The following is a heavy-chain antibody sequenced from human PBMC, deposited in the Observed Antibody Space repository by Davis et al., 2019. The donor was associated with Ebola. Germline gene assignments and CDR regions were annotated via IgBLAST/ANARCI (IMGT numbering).Heavy chain of an antibody. CDR3: ARGGYCSGGSCYYFDY. CDR2: FDPEDNEI. CDR1: GYVLTELS. Sequence: ASVKVSCKVSGYVLTELSIHWVRQAPGQGLEWMGNFDPEDNEIIYAHEFEGRVTMTEDTSTHTAYMELSNLRSEDSAVYYCARGGYCSGGSCYYFDYWGQGTLVTVSS. V-gene: IGHV1-24*01. D-gene: IGHD2-15*01. J-gene: IGHJ4*02.